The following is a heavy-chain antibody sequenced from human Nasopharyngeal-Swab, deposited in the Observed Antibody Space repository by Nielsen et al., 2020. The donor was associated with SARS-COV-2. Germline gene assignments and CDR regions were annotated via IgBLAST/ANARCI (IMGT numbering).Heavy chain of an antibody. Sequence: GESLKISCAASFFTFSISFMRWVRQAPGKGLEWVSVIYSGGATHYADSVKGRFTISRDNSKNTLYLQMNSLRAEDTAIYYCARGNSGYDASPFDYWGQGTLVTVSS. CDR3: ARGNSGYDASPFDY. D-gene: IGHD5-12*01. J-gene: IGHJ4*02. CDR2: IYSGGAT. CDR1: FFTFSISF. V-gene: IGHV3-53*01.